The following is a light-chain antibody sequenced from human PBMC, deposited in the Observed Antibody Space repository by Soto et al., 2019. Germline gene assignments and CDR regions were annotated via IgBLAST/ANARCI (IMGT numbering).Light chain of an antibody. J-gene: IGKJ5*01. CDR3: QQRSNWIT. CDR1: QRVSSY. V-gene: IGKV3-11*01. CDR2: DAS. Sequence: EIVLTQSPATLSLSPGERDTHSCRASQRVSSYLAWYQQKPGQAPRLLIYDASNRATGIPARFSGSGSGTDFTLTISSLEPEDFAVYYCQQRSNWITFGQGTRLEIK.